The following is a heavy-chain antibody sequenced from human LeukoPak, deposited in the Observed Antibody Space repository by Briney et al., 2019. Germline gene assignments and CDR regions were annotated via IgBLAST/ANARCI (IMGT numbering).Heavy chain of an antibody. V-gene: IGHV4-38-2*02. D-gene: IGHD6-13*01. CDR3: ARVIDVAAAGYFDS. Sequence: SETLSLTCSVSGFSITTGYYWAWIRQPPGKGLEWIGTIFRIGSSYFNPSLKSRVTISVDTSKNQFSLKLSSVTAADTALYYCARVIDVAAAGYFDSWGQGTQVTVSS. J-gene: IGHJ4*02. CDR1: GFSITTGYY. CDR2: IFRIGSS.